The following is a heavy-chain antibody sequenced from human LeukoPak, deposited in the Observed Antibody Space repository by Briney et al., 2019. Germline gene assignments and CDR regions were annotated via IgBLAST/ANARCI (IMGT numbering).Heavy chain of an antibody. D-gene: IGHD3-16*01. J-gene: IGHJ4*02. CDR2: IYHSGIT. CDR3: ATFVGEADY. Sequence: SETLSLTCTVSGGPIDSFYWSWIRQPPGKGLEWIGYIYHSGITTYNPSLRSRVTISVDRTKKQFSLQLSSVTAADTAVYYCATFVGEADYRGQGTLVTVSS. V-gene: IGHV4-59*01. CDR1: GGPIDSFY.